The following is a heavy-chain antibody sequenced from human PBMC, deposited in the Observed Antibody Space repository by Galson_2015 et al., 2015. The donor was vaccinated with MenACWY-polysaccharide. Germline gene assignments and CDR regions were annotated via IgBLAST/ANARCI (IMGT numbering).Heavy chain of an antibody. Sequence: SLRLGYAASGAKFRGTRMDWVGQAPGTRVDWVAVIQDVGSQKQYIDSVRGRFSISRDNSKNTLYLEMNSLRAEDTALYYCAREGSRIVFHAFDIWGQGTMVIVSS. V-gene: IGHV3-33*01. CDR1: GAKFRGTR. CDR3: AREGSRIVFHAFDI. D-gene: IGHD3-10*02. CDR2: IQDVGSQK. J-gene: IGHJ3*02.